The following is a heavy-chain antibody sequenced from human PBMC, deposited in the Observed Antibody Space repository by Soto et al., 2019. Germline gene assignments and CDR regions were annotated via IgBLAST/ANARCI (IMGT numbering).Heavy chain of an antibody. Sequence: QVQLVQSGAEVKKPGSSVRVSCKASGGSFNTYAISWVRQAPGLGLEWMGGIIPVFGRVTYAQKFQGRVTITADDSTRTAYMELSRLRSDDKAIYYCDDLSLGYCINPRCPPDYWGQGTLVTVSS. J-gene: IGHJ4*02. V-gene: IGHV1-69*12. CDR1: GGSFNTYA. CDR3: DDLSLGYCINPRCPPDY. D-gene: IGHD2-2*01. CDR2: IIPVFGRV.